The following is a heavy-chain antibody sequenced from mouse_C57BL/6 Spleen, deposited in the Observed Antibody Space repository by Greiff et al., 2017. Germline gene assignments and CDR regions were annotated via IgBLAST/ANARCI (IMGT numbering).Heavy chain of an antibody. CDR1: GYTFTSYW. D-gene: IGHD3-1*01. J-gene: IGHJ4*01. V-gene: IGHV1-72*01. Sequence: QVQLQQPGAELVKPGASVKLSCKASGYTFTSYWMHWVKQRPGRGLEWIGRVDPYWGGTKYNEKFKSKATLTVDKPSSTAYMQLSSLTSEDSAVYYCARGDSEAMDYWGQGTSVTVSS. CDR3: ARGDSEAMDY. CDR2: VDPYWGGT.